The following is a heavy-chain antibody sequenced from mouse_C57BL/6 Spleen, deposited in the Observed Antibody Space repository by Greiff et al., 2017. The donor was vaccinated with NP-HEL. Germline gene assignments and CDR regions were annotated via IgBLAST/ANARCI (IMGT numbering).Heavy chain of an antibody. Sequence: QVRLQQSGAELVRPGASVKLSCKASGYTFTDYYINWVKQRPGQGLEWIARIYPGSGNTYYNEKLKGKATLTAEQSSSTAYMQLSSLTSEDSAVYFCARSLYYDYDDGLDYWGQGTTLTVSS. CDR1: GYTFTDYY. J-gene: IGHJ2*01. D-gene: IGHD2-4*01. CDR3: ARSLYYDYDDGLDY. V-gene: IGHV1-76*01. CDR2: IYPGSGNT.